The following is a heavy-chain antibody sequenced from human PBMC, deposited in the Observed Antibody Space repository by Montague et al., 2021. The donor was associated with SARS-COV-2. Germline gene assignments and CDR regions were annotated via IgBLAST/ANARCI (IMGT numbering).Heavy chain of an antibody. D-gene: IGHD1-26*01. J-gene: IGHJ4*02. Sequence: CAISGDSDGRIRLRRKWEKHTSERRSERQGGFRHLSESNNDYAVSVKSRITINPDTSKNQISLQLNSVTPEDTSVYYCASTSASSDYWGQGTLVTVSS. CDR3: ASTSASSDY. V-gene: IGHV6-1*01. CDR2: FRHLSESNN. CDR1: GDSDGRIRLR.